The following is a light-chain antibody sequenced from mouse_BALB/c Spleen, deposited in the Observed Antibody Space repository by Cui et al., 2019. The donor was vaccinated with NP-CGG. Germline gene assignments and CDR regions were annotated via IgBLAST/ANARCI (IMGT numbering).Light chain of an antibody. CDR3: ALWYSNHWV. J-gene: IGLJ1*01. Sequence: QAVVTQDSALTTSPGETVTLTCRSSTGAVTTSNYTNWVQEKPDDLFTGLIGGTNNRAPGVPARFSGSLIGDKAALTITGAQTEDEAKYFCALWYSNHWVFGGGTKLTVL. CDR2: GTN. V-gene: IGLV1*01. CDR1: TGAVTTSNY.